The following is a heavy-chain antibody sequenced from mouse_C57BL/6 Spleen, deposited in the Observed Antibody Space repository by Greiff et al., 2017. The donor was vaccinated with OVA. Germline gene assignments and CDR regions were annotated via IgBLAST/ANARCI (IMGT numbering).Heavy chain of an antibody. CDR2: INPNNGGT. V-gene: IGHV1-26*01. Sequence: EVQLQQSGPELVKPGASVKISCKASGYTFTDYYMNWVKQSHGKSLEWIGDINPNNGGTSYNQKFKGKATLTVDKSSSTAYMELRSLTSEDSAVYYCARGEYGSSYGYWGQGTTLTVSS. CDR1: GYTFTDYY. D-gene: IGHD1-1*01. CDR3: ARGEYGSSYGY. J-gene: IGHJ2*01.